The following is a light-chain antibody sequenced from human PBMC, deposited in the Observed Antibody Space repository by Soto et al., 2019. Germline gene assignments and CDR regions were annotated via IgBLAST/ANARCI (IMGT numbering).Light chain of an antibody. Sequence: QSVLSQPASVSGSLGLSVTISCTGTSSDVGSYNLVSWYQQHPGKAPKLMIYEGSKRPSGVSNRFSGSKSGNTASLTISGLQAEDEADYYCCSYAGSSTFVFGTGTKVTVL. CDR1: SSDVGSYNL. V-gene: IGLV2-23*01. CDR3: CSYAGSSTFV. CDR2: EGS. J-gene: IGLJ1*01.